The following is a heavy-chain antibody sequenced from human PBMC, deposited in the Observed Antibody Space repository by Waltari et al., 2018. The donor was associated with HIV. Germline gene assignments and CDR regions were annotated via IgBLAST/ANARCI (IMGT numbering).Heavy chain of an antibody. CDR2: SGAYDGNL. D-gene: IGHD3-10*01. Sequence: PLLQSGAETRKPGASVKISCTASGYDFTSYAISWMRRAPGVGVGWGGGSGAYDGNLDIDRKFKDRVSLTTDTSTTTAFLEVRSLKVDDTAIYYCARGGGSWIQETHYYKAFDVWGHGTTVIVSS. J-gene: IGHJ6*01. V-gene: IGHV1-18*01. CDR1: GYDFTSYA. CDR3: ARGGGSWIQETHYYKAFDV.